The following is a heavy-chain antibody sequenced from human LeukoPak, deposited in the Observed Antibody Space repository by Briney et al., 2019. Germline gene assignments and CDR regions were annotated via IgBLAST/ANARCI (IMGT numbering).Heavy chain of an antibody. D-gene: IGHD1-1*01. CDR1: GGSINDYY. V-gene: IGHV4-59*01. CDR3: ARDPRHNRNNWFDT. J-gene: IGHJ5*02. Sequence: SETLSLTCTVSGGSINDYYWNWIRQPPGKGPEWIGHVYYNGNTMYNPSLKDRLIISLHTSENQFSLKLTSLSAADTAVYYCARDPRHNRNNWFDTWGQGILVTVSS. CDR2: VYYNGNT.